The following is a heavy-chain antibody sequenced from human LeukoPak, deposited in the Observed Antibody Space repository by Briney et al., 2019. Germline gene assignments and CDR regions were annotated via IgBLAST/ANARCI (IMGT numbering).Heavy chain of an antibody. CDR2: ISAYNGNT. CDR1: GYTFTSYG. Sequence: ASVKVSCKASGYTFTSYGISWVRQAPGQGLEWMGWISAYNGNTNYAQKLQGRVTMTTDTSTSTAYMELRSLRSDDTAVYYCARVGGYSSSWYGVSPVPTFDYWGQGTLVTVSS. J-gene: IGHJ4*02. CDR3: ARVGGYSSSWYGVSPVPTFDY. V-gene: IGHV1-18*01. D-gene: IGHD6-13*01.